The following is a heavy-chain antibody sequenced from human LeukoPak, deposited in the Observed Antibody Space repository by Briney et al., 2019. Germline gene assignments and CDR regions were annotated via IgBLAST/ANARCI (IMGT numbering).Heavy chain of an antibody. CDR3: ARDQSPGGFDY. CDR2: ISYDGSNK. J-gene: IGHJ4*02. V-gene: IGHV3-30-3*01. CDR1: GFTFSSYT. D-gene: IGHD3-10*01. Sequence: GGSLRLSCAGSGFTFSSYTMDWVRQAPGKGLEWVAVISYDGSNKYYADSVKGRFTISRDNSKNTLYLQMNSLRAEDTAVYYCARDQSPGGFDYWGQGTLVTVSS.